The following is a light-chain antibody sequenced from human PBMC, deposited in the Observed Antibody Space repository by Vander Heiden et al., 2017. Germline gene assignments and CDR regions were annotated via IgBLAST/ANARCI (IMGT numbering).Light chain of an antibody. CDR3: AAWDDSLSGWV. V-gene: IGLV1-47*01. Sequence: SVLPQPPSASGTPGQTVTLSCSGRRSNIGSNYVYWYQQLPGTAPKLLIYRNNQRPSGVPDRFSGSKSGTSASLAISGLRSEDEADYYCAAWDDSLSGWVFGGGTKLTVL. CDR2: RNN. CDR1: RSNIGSNY. J-gene: IGLJ3*02.